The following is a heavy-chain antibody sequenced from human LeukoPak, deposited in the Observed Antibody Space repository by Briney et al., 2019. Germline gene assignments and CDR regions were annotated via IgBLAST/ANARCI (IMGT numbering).Heavy chain of an antibody. J-gene: IGHJ6*02. D-gene: IGHD3-3*01. Sequence: ASVKVSCKASGGTFSSYAISWVRQAPGQGLEWMGGIIPIFGTANYAQKFQGRVTITADESTSTAYMELSSLRSEDTAVYYCARDYTIFGDAYGMDVWGQGTTVTVSS. CDR2: IIPIFGTA. CDR1: GGTFSSYA. CDR3: ARDYTIFGDAYGMDV. V-gene: IGHV1-69*13.